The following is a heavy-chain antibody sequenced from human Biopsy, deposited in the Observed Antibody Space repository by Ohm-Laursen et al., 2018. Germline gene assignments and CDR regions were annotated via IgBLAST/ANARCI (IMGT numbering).Heavy chain of an antibody. CDR3: ARETNSTGWPYYYFYGMDV. CDR1: GGSIRSDY. CDR2: LYYCGIT. V-gene: IGHV4-59*01. D-gene: IGHD2/OR15-2a*01. Sequence: SETLSLTCTVSGGSIRSDYWSWIRQTPGKGPVWIGYLYYCGITNYNPSLKSRVTISVDTTKNQFSLRLNSVPAADTAVYYCARETNSTGWPYYYFYGMDVWGQGTTVTVSS. J-gene: IGHJ6*02.